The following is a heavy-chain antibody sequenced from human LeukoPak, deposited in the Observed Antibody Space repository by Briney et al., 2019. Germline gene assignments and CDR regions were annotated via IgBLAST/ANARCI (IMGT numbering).Heavy chain of an antibody. J-gene: IGHJ4*02. CDR2: VIPIFGTT. CDR1: GYTFTGYY. D-gene: IGHD1/OR15-1a*01. V-gene: IGHV1-46*01. CDR3: ATRDY. Sequence: EASVKVSCKASGYTFTGYYMHWVRQAPGQGLEWMGGVIPIFGTTKYAQEFQGRVTMTEDTSTDTAYMELSSLRSEDTAVYYCATRDYWGQGTLVTVSS.